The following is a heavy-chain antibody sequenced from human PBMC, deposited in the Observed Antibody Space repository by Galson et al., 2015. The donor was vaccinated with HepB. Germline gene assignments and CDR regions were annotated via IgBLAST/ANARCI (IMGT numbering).Heavy chain of an antibody. CDR3: ARSSRWLRPPGIDY. J-gene: IGHJ4*02. CDR1: GGSFSGYY. V-gene: IGHV4-34*01. Sequence: SETLSLTCAVYGGSFSGYYWSWIRQPPGKGLEWIGEINHSGSTNYNPSLKSRVTISVDTSKNQFSLKLSSVTAADTAVYYCARSSRWLRPPGIDYWGQGTLVTVSS. CDR2: INHSGST. D-gene: IGHD5-12*01.